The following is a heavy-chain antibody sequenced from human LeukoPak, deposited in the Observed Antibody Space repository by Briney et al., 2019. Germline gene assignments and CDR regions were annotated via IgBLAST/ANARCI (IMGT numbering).Heavy chain of an antibody. V-gene: IGHV3-64D*06. CDR1: GFTFSSYA. J-gene: IGHJ4*02. D-gene: IGHD1-1*01. Sequence: GRSLRLSCSASGFTFSSYAMHWVRHAPGKGLEYVSTISSNGGSTYYADSVKGRFTISRDNSKNTLYLQMSSLRAEDTAVYYCVKARYSNVGYFDYWGQGTLVTVSS. CDR3: VKARYSNVGYFDY. CDR2: ISSNGGST.